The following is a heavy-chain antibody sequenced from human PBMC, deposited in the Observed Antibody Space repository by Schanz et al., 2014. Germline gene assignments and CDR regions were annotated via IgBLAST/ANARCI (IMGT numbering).Heavy chain of an antibody. CDR2: INPSGGGT. V-gene: IGHV1-46*03. CDR1: GYTFSFTSYN. CDR3: AGAFDSSGYYFDY. J-gene: IGHJ4*02. D-gene: IGHD3-22*01. Sequence: QVQVEQSGPEVKKPGASVTVSCQASGYTFSFTSYNVHWVRQAPGQGLEWMGIINPSGGGTSYALRFQGRVTMTSDTSTSTVYMELSGLRSEDTAVYYCAGAFDSSGYYFDYWGQGTLVTVSS.